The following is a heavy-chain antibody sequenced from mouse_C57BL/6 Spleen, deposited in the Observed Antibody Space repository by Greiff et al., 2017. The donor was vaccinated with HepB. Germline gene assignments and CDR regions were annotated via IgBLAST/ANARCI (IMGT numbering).Heavy chain of an antibody. D-gene: IGHD3-2*02. CDR2: IYPSDSET. J-gene: IGHJ2*01. CDR1: GYTFTSYW. V-gene: IGHV1-61*01. CDR3: AHSSGYRFDY. Sequence: QVQLQQPGAELVRPGSSVKLSCKASGYTFTSYWMDWVKQRPGQGLEWIGNIYPSDSETHYNQKFKDKATLTVDKSSSTAYMQLSSLTSEDSAVYYCAHSSGYRFDYWGQGTTLTVSS.